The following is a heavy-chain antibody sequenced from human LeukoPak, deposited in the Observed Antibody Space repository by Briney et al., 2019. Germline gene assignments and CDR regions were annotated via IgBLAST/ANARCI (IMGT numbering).Heavy chain of an antibody. J-gene: IGHJ4*02. V-gene: IGHV3-74*01. CDR1: GFPFTTYW. CDR2: INSVGSST. CDR3: ARSSGWYDY. Sequence: GVLRLSCAASGFPFTTYWMHWVRQAPGKGLVWVSGINSVGSSTTYADSVKGRFTISRDNAKNTLYLQMNSLRAEDTAVYYCARSSGWYDYWGQGTLVTVSS. D-gene: IGHD6-19*01.